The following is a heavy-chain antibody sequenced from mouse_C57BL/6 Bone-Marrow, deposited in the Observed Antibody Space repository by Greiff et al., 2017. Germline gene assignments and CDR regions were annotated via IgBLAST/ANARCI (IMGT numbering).Heavy chain of an antibody. J-gene: IGHJ2*01. D-gene: IGHD2-4*01. V-gene: IGHV1-82*01. CDR3: SRDLATYDYFFDY. CDR1: GYAFSSSW. CDR2: IYPGDGDT. Sequence: VQLQQSGPELVKPGASVKISCKASGYAFSSSWMNWVKQRPGKGLEWIGRIYPGDGDTNYNGKFKGKATLTADKSSSTAYMQLSSLTSEDSAVDYCSRDLATYDYFFDYWGKGTTLTVSS.